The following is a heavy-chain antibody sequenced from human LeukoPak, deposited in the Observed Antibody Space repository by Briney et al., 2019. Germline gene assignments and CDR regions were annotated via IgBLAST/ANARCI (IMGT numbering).Heavy chain of an antibody. J-gene: IGHJ3*02. CDR2: ISGSGGST. CDR1: GFTFSSYA. CDR3: AKASKQWLVYSAFDI. D-gene: IGHD6-19*01. Sequence: GSLRLSCAASGFTFSSYAMSWDRQAPGKGLEWVSAISGSGGSTYYADSVKGRFTISRDNSKNTLCLQMNSLRAEDTAVYYCAKASKQWLVYSAFDIWGQGTMVTVSS. V-gene: IGHV3-23*01.